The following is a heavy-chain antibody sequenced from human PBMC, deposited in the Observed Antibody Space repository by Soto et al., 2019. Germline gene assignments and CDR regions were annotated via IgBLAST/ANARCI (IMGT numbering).Heavy chain of an antibody. Sequence: QVQLVESGGGVVQPGTSLRLSCAASGFTFSNYDMHWVRQAPGKGLEWVAIIWYDGSNKYYADSVKGRFTISRDNSKNTLYLQMDSLRAEDTAVYSCARPLSDLWGRGTLVTVSS. V-gene: IGHV3-33*01. CDR2: IWYDGSNK. CDR1: GFTFSNYD. CDR3: ARPLSDL. J-gene: IGHJ2*01.